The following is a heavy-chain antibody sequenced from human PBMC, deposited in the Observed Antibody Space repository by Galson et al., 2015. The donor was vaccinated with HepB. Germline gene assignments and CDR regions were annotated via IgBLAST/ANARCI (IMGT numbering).Heavy chain of an antibody. D-gene: IGHD3-10*01. CDR2: IDPSDSYT. CDR1: GYSFTSYW. Sequence: QSGAEVKKPGESLRISCKGSGYSFTSYWISWVRQMPGKGLEWMGRIDPSDSYTNYSPSFQGHVTISADKSISTAYLQWSSLRASDTAMYYCARLRVTMVRGVIIRGGFDYWGQGTLVTVSS. J-gene: IGHJ4*02. CDR3: ARLRVTMVRGVIIRGGFDY. V-gene: IGHV5-10-1*01.